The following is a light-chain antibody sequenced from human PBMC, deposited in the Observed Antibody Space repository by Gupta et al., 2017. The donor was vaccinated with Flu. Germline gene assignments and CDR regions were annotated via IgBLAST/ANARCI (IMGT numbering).Light chain of an antibody. J-gene: IGLJ3*02. V-gene: IGLV1-40*01. CDR2: GNN. Sequence: QFVLTKPPSVSGASGQRDTTSCTGGTAIIGAGYDVHWYQQVPGRAPKRLIFGNNNRPSGVAVRFSGSKSGTSASLAIAGLQAEDEADYYCQSYDNSLSGSKVFGGGTKLTVL. CDR1: TAIIGAGYD. CDR3: QSYDNSLSGSKV.